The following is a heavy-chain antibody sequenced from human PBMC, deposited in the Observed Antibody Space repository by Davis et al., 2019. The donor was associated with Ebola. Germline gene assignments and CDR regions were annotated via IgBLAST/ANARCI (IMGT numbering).Heavy chain of an antibody. CDR1: GYTFTSYG. CDR3: ATDSPTKAEEGMDV. CDR2: ISAYNGNT. D-gene: IGHD1-14*01. Sequence: ASVKVSCKASGYTFTSYGISWVRQAPGQGLEWMGWISAYNGNTNYAQNLQGRVTMTEDTSTDTAYMELSSLRSEDTAVYYCATDSPTKAEEGMDVWGQGTTVTVSS. J-gene: IGHJ6*02. V-gene: IGHV1-18*04.